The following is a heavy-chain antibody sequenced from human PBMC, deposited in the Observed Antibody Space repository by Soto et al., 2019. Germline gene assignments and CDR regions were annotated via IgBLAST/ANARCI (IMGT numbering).Heavy chain of an antibody. CDR2: ISSSFSTI. D-gene: IGHD2-2*01. CDR1: VVTCIDCY. J-gene: IGHJ6*04. V-gene: IGHV3-11*01. CDR3: ERDLGPRRGLVTDDLPYGMDV. Sequence: PGGSLILSCAASVVTCIDCYISLILQAPVNWLEWVSYISSSFSTIYYADSVKGRFTISRDNAKNSLYLQMNSLRAEDTAVYYCERDLGPRRGLVTDDLPYGMDVRGKGHTVTLSS.